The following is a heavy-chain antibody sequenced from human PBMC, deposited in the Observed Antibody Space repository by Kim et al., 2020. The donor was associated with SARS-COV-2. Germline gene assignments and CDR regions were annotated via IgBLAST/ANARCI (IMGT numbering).Heavy chain of an antibody. Sequence: DSVKGRFIISRDNSKNTLYLQMNSLRTEDSVVYYCAKALDTYYYASGLDYWGQGTLVTVSS. J-gene: IGHJ4*02. CDR3: AKALDTYYYASGLDY. V-gene: IGHV3-30*02. D-gene: IGHD3-22*01.